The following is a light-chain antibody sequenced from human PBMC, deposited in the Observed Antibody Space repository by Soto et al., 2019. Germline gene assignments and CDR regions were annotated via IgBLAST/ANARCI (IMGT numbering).Light chain of an antibody. CDR1: SSDVGNNNR. CDR2: EVS. Sequence: QSVLTQPPSVSGSPGQSVAISCTGTSSDVGNNNRVSWYQQPPGTAHKLMIYEVSNRPSGVPDRFSGSKSGNTASLTISGLQAEDEADYYCCSYTTSSTYVFGTGTKVTVL. V-gene: IGLV2-18*02. CDR3: CSYTTSSTYV. J-gene: IGLJ1*01.